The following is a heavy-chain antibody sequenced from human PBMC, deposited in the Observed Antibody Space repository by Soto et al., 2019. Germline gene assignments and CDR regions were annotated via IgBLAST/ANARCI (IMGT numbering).Heavy chain of an antibody. CDR3: ARHGFSYYYYDHRMLV. D-gene: IGHD3-10*01. CDR1: GGSISSSSYY. Sequence: SETLSLTCTVSGGSISSSSYYWGWIRQPPGKGLEWIGSIYYSGSTYYNPSLKSRVTISVDTSKNQFSLKLSSVTAADTAVYYCARHGFSYYYYDHRMLVSCQAPRATVSS. CDR2: IYYSGST. J-gene: IGHJ6*02. V-gene: IGHV4-39*01.